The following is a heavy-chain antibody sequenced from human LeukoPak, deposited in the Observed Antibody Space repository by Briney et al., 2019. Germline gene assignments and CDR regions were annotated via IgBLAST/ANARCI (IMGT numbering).Heavy chain of an antibody. V-gene: IGHV3-64*01. CDR3: ARERAYYYFDY. Sequence: GGSLRLSCAASGFTFTTYTIHWIRQAPGKGLEYVSAVVGNGGTTYYAYSVKGRFTISRDNSKNTVYLQMGSLRAEDTAVYYCARERAYYYFDYWGQGAQVTVSS. J-gene: IGHJ4*02. CDR1: GFTFTTYT. D-gene: IGHD2-21*01. CDR2: VVGNGGTT.